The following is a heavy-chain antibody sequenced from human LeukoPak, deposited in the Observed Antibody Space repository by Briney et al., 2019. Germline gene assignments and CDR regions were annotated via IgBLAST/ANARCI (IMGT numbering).Heavy chain of an antibody. J-gene: IGHJ4*02. D-gene: IGHD3-10*01. V-gene: IGHV4-30-2*01. CDR3: ARGSYGAGSHFDY. CDR1: GGSISSGDYP. Sequence: PSQTLSLTCTVSGGSISSGDYPWSWIRQPPGKGLEWIGYIFHTGHTSYNPSLKSRVTISVDMSKNQLSLRLTSVTAADTAVYYCARGSYGAGSHFDYWGQGTLVTVSS. CDR2: IFHTGHT.